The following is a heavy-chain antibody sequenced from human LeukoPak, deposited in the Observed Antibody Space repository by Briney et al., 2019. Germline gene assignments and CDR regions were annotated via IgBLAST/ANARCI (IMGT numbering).Heavy chain of an antibody. CDR2: ISNNGGYT. CDR1: GFTFSSYG. V-gene: IGHV3-23*01. Sequence: GGSLRLSCAASGFTFSSYGMHWVRQAPGKGLEWVSAISNNGGYTYYADSVQGRFTISRDNSKSTLCLQMNSLRAEDTAVYYCAKQLGYCSDGSCYFPYWGQGTLVTVSS. CDR3: AKQLGYCSDGSCYFPY. J-gene: IGHJ4*02. D-gene: IGHD2-15*01.